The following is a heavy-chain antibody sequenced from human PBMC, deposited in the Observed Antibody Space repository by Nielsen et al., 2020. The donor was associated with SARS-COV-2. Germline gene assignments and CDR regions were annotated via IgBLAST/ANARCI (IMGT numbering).Heavy chain of an antibody. CDR1: GFTFSSYG. Sequence: LSLTCAASGFTFSSYGMHWVRQAPGKGLEWVAVIWYDGSNKYYADSVKGRFTISRDNSKNTLYLQMNSLRAEDTAVYYCARGYSSGWYYYYGMDVWGQGTTVTVSS. D-gene: IGHD6-19*01. CDR3: ARGYSSGWYYYYGMDV. V-gene: IGHV3-33*01. CDR2: IWYDGSNK. J-gene: IGHJ6*02.